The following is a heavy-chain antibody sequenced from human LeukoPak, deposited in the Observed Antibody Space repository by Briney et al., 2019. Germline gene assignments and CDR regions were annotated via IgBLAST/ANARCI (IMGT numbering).Heavy chain of an antibody. Sequence: SETLSLTCTVSGDPVSRGDFYWSWIRQSPGRGLQWIAYTHHTGSSNYSPSLRSRVTISMDTSKNQFSLNLNSVTAADTAVYYCARQLAQAEGRAFDIWGQGTKVTVSS. CDR2: THHTGSS. J-gene: IGHJ3*02. V-gene: IGHV4-61*08. D-gene: IGHD6-19*01. CDR3: ARQLAQAEGRAFDI. CDR1: GDPVSRGDFY.